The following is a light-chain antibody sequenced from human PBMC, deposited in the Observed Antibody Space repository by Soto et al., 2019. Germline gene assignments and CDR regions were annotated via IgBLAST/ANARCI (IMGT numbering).Light chain of an antibody. CDR2: GAS. Sequence: EIVLTQSPGTLSLSPGERATLSCRASQSVSSNYLAWYQQKPGQAPRLLIYGASSRATGIPDRFSGSGSGTDFTLTISRLQPEDLAVYYCKQYGSSPMTFGQGTRLENK. V-gene: IGKV3-20*01. CDR1: QSVSSNY. CDR3: KQYGSSPMT. J-gene: IGKJ5*01.